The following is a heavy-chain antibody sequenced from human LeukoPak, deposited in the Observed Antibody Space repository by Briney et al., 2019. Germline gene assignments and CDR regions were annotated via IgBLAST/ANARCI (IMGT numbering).Heavy chain of an antibody. CDR2: ISGSGGNT. D-gene: IGHD6-13*01. CDR3: AKRPSIAAAGGFDY. J-gene: IGHJ4*02. Sequence: GGTLRLSCAASGFTFSSYAMSWVRQAPGKGLEWVSAISGSGGNTNYADSVKGRFTISRDNSKNTLYLQMNSLRAEDTAVYYCAKRPSIAAAGGFDYWGQGTLVTVSS. V-gene: IGHV3-23*01. CDR1: GFTFSSYA.